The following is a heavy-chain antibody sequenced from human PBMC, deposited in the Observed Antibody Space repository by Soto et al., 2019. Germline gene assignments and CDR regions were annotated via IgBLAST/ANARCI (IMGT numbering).Heavy chain of an antibody. CDR1: GFTFSSYA. V-gene: IGHV3-23*01. CDR2: ISGSGDYT. J-gene: IGHJ5*02. D-gene: IGHD2-15*01. CDR3: AKDSRSHPQGWFDP. Sequence: EVQLLESGGGLVQPGASLRLSCAASGFTFSSYAMTWVRQAPGKGLEWVSSISGSGDYTYFADSVKGRFTISRDNSKDTLYLQMSSLRVEDTAIYYWAKDSRSHPQGWFDPWGQGTLVTVSS.